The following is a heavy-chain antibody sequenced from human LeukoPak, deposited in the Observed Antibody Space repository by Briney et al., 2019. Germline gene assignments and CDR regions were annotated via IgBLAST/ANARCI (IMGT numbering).Heavy chain of an antibody. CDR3: ASRGGY. D-gene: IGHD3-10*01. CDR1: GXTVSSNY. J-gene: IGHJ4*02. Sequence: GGSLRLSCAASGXTVSSNYMSWVRQAPAKGLEWVFVIYSGGSTYYADSAKGRFTISRHNSKNTLYLQMNSLRAEDTDVYYCASRGGYWGQGTLVTVSS. V-gene: IGHV3-53*01. CDR2: IYSGGST.